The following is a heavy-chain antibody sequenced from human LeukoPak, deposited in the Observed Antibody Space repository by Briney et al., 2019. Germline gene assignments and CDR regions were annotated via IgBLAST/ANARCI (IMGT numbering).Heavy chain of an antibody. D-gene: IGHD1-26*01. V-gene: IGHV4-34*01. CDR3: ARSSGSYGGFDY. CDR2: INHSGST. CDR1: GGSFSGYY. J-gene: IGHJ4*02. Sequence: PETLSLTCAVYGGSFSGYYWSWIRQPPGKGLEWIGEINHSGSTNYNQSLKSRVTISVDTSKNQFSLKLSSVTAADTAVYYCARSSGSYGGFDYWGQGTLVTVSS.